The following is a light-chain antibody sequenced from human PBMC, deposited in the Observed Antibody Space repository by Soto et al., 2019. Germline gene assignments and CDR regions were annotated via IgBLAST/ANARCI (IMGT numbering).Light chain of an antibody. CDR2: GAS. CDR3: QQYNSYDMWT. V-gene: IGKV1-5*01. CDR1: HSISKW. Sequence: DIQMTQSPSTLSASVGDRVIITCRARHSISKWLAWYQQKPGKAPKLLIYGASSLESGVPSRFSGSGSGTEFTLTISSLQPDDFATYYCQQYNSYDMWTFGQGTKVDIK. J-gene: IGKJ1*01.